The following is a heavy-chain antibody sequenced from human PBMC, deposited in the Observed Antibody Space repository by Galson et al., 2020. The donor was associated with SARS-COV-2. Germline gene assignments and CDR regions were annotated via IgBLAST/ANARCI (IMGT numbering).Heavy chain of an antibody. J-gene: IGHJ4*02. CDR3: ARGDYGPDFDY. V-gene: IGHV4-59*01. CDR2: IYYTGST. Sequence: SQTLSLTCTVSGAFISTYYWRWIRQPPGKGLEWIGYIYYTGSTNYNPSLKSRVTISVDTSKNQFSLKLSSVTAADTAVYYCARGDYGPDFDYLGQGTLVTVSS. D-gene: IGHD4-17*01. CDR1: GAFISTYY.